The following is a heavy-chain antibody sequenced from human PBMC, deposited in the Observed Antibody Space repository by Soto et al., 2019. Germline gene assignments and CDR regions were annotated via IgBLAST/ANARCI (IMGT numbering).Heavy chain of an antibody. CDR3: VTRFTAVATARFDY. CDR1: GFTFSSYW. CDR2: INSADKT. D-gene: IGHD2-21*02. V-gene: IGHV3-15*07. Sequence: LRLSCAASGFTFSSYWMHWVRQAPGKGLVWVSRINSADKTDFAAPVKGRFTLSRDDSKNTVYLQMNGLEIEDTGMYYCVTRFTAVATARFDYWGQGTLVTVSS. J-gene: IGHJ4*02.